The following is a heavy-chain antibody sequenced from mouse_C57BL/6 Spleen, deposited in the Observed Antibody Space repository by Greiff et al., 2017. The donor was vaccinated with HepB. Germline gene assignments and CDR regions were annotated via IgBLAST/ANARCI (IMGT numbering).Heavy chain of an antibody. D-gene: IGHD1-1*01. CDR2: IWRGGST. J-gene: IGHJ1*03. CDR1: GFSLTSYG. CDR3: AKNGYYGSSYVGWYFDV. Sequence: VMLQQSGPGLVQPSQSLSITCTVSGFSLTSYGVHWVRQSPGKGLEWLGVIWRGGSTDYNAAFMSRLSITKDNSKSQVFFKMNSLQADDTAIYYCAKNGYYGSSYVGWYFDVWGTGTTVTVSS. V-gene: IGHV2-5*01.